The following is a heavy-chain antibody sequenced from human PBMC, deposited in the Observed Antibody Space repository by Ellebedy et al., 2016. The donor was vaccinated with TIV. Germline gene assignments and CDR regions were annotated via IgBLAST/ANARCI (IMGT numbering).Heavy chain of an antibody. V-gene: IGHV3-7*03. J-gene: IGHJ4*02. CDR3: ARFVRRTSDVY. CDR2: IRDDGSET. Sequence: GESLKISXAASGFTFGTYWMSWVRQAPGKGLEWVANIRDDGSETYYVDSVKGRFTISRDNAKNSLYLQMHSLRAEDTAVYHCARFVRRTSDVYWGQGTLVTVSS. CDR1: GFTFGTYW. D-gene: IGHD2-2*01.